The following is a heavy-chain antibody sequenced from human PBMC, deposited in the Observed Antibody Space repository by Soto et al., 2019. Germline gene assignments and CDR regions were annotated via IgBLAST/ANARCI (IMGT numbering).Heavy chain of an antibody. CDR3: AKEGQSRDGYTSPLDS. CDR2: TSYDGNKK. D-gene: IGHD5-12*01. CDR1: GFPFRSYG. V-gene: IGHV3-30*18. Sequence: QVQLVETGGGVVQPGGSLRLSCIASGFPFRSYGMHWVRQAPGKGLEWVAVTSYDGNKKYYIDSVKGRFSISRDNFMNTVYLQMKSLGVEDTALYYCAKEGQSRDGYTSPLDSWGQGTLVIVSA. J-gene: IGHJ5*01.